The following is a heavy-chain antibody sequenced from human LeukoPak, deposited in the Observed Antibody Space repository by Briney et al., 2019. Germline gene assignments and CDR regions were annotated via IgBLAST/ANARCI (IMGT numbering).Heavy chain of an antibody. J-gene: IGHJ3*02. V-gene: IGHV1-69*06. Sequence: SVKVSCKASGYTFSDYYMHWVRQAPGQGLEWMGGIIPIIHTPNYAQKFQGRVTITADKSTSTAYMELSSLRSEDTAVYYCARVVARDDFWSGYYPFDAFDIWGQGTMVTVSS. CDR1: GYTFSDYY. CDR2: IIPIIHTP. CDR3: ARVVARDDFWSGYYPFDAFDI. D-gene: IGHD3-3*01.